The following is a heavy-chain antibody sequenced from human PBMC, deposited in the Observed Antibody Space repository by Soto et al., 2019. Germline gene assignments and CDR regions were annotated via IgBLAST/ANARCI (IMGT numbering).Heavy chain of an antibody. Sequence: ASVKVSCKASGYTFTNYAIHWVRQAPGQRLEWMGWIHAGNGNTKYSQKFQGRVTIIRDTSASTAYMELSSLRSEDTAVYYCARGGMTIYYYDDMDVWGQGTTVTVSS. CDR2: IHAGNGNT. CDR3: ARGGMTIYYYDDMDV. V-gene: IGHV1-3*01. CDR1: GYTFTNYA. J-gene: IGHJ6*02. D-gene: IGHD3-3*01.